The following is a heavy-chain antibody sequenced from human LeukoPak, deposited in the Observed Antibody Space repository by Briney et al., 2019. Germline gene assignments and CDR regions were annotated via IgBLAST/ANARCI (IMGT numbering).Heavy chain of an antibody. V-gene: IGHV3-11*04. J-gene: IGHJ4*02. CDR1: GFTFSDYF. CDR2: INSAGDNI. Sequence: GSLRLSCVASGFTFSDYFMSWIRQAPGKGLEWLSFINSAGDNIYYADSVKGRFTISRDNAKKTLYLEINSLRMEDTAIYYCATSRVFDYWGQETLVTVSS. CDR3: ATSRVFDY.